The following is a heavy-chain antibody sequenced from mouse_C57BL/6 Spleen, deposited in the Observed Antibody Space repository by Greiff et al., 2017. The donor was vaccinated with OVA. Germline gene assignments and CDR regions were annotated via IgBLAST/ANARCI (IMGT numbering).Heavy chain of an antibody. CDR1: GFTFSDYG. D-gene: IGHD4-1*01. Sequence: EVKVVESGGGLVKPGGSLKLSCAASGFTFSDYGMHWVRQAPEKGLEWVAYISSGSSTIYYADTVKGRFTISRDNAKNTLFLQMTSLRSEDTAMYYCARWTGAFAYWGQGTLVTVSA. V-gene: IGHV5-17*01. CDR3: ARWTGAFAY. J-gene: IGHJ3*01. CDR2: ISSGSSTI.